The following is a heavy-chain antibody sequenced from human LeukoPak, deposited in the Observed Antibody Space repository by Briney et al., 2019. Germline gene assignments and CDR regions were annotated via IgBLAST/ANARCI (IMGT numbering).Heavy chain of an antibody. J-gene: IGHJ4*02. CDR3: TSIMVATDY. Sequence: PGGSLRLSCAASGFTCSGSGMHWVRQASGKGLEWVGRIRSKANSYATAYAASVKRRFTISRDDSKNTAYLQMNSLKTEDTAVYYCTSIMVATDYWGQGTLVTVSS. V-gene: IGHV3-73*01. CDR2: IRSKANSYAT. CDR1: GFTCSGSG. D-gene: IGHD2-8*01.